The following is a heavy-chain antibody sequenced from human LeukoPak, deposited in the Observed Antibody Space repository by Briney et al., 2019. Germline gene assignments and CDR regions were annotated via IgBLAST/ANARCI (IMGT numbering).Heavy chain of an antibody. Sequence: GSLRLSCAASGFTFSSYWMSWVRQAPGKGLEWVASIKQDGTEKFYVDSVKGRFTISKDNAKNSLYLQMNSLRAEDTAVYYCASLYNWNYIGAFDTWGQGTMVTVSS. D-gene: IGHD1-7*01. J-gene: IGHJ3*02. CDR2: IKQDGTEK. CDR3: ASLYNWNYIGAFDT. V-gene: IGHV3-7*01. CDR1: GFTFSSYW.